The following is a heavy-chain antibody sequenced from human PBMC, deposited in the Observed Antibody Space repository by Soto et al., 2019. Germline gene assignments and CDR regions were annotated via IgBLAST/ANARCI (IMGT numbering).Heavy chain of an antibody. D-gene: IGHD1-26*01. CDR3: AIQKAMGATTWFDI. V-gene: IGHV4-39*01. CDR2: IYSGGST. Sequence: SETLSLTCTVSGGSIVSGNYYWAWIRQSPEMGLEWIGTIYSGGSTFRNPSFKGRVAMSVYTSRNHFSLYLSSVTVAGTALYHWAIQKAMGATTWFDIWGRGNMVTVSS. CDR1: GGSIVSGNYY. J-gene: IGHJ5*02.